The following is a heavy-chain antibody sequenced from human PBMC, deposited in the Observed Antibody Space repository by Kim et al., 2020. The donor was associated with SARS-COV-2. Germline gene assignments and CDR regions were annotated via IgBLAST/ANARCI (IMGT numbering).Heavy chain of an antibody. D-gene: IGHD5-12*01. V-gene: IGHV4-39*07. Sequence: SETLSLTCTVSGGSISSSSYYWGWIRQPPGKGLEWIGSIYYSGSTYYNPSLKSRVTISVDTSKNQFSLKLSSVTAADTAVYYCARVGGWLRPDYGVAPIGMDVWGQGTTVTVSS. CDR3: ARVGGWLRPDYGVAPIGMDV. CDR2: IYYSGST. J-gene: IGHJ6*02. CDR1: GGSISSSSYY.